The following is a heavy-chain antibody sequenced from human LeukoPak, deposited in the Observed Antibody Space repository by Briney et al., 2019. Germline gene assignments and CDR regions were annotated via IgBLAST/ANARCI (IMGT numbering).Heavy chain of an antibody. Sequence: VASVKVSCKASGGTFSSYAISWVRQATGQGLEWMGWMNPNSGNTGYAQKFQGRVTMTRNTSISTAYMELSSLRSEDTAVYYCARGDALRNLVDYWGQGTLVTVPS. V-gene: IGHV1-8*02. CDR2: MNPNSGNT. CDR3: ARGDALRNLVDY. CDR1: GGTFSSYA. J-gene: IGHJ4*02.